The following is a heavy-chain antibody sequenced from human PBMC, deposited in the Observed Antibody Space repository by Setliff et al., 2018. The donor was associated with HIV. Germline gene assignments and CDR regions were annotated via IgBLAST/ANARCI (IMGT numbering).Heavy chain of an antibody. V-gene: IGHV3-66*03. CDR2: IYSSGDT. D-gene: IGHD3-22*01. CDR1: GFTVSTYY. CDR3: ARDSRSFTMIVENQRGMDV. Sequence: GGSLRLSCAASGFTVSTYYMSWVRQAPGKGLEWISTIYSSGDTYHADSVKGRVTLSRDNSKNTLYLQMNSLRPEDTAVYYCARDSRSFTMIVENQRGMDVWGKGTTVTVSS. J-gene: IGHJ6*04.